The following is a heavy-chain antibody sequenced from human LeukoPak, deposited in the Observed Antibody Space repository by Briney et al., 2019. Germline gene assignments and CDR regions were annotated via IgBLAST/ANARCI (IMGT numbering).Heavy chain of an antibody. D-gene: IGHD2-15*01. J-gene: IGHJ4*02. CDR2: ISGSGSFI. Sequence: GGSLRLSCAASGSTFSAYEMNWVRQAPGKGLEWLSYISGSGSFIYYADSVKGRFTISRDSAKNSLYLQMNSLRAEDTAVYYCARDRGLYYFDYWGQGTLVTVSS. CDR3: ARDRGLYYFDY. CDR1: GSTFSAYE. V-gene: IGHV3-48*03.